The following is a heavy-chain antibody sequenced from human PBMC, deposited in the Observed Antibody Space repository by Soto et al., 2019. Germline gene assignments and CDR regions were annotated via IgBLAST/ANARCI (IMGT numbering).Heavy chain of an antibody. CDR2: FDPEDGET. CDR3: GRDKLTTGTWPFDY. J-gene: IGHJ4*02. D-gene: IGHD4-17*01. CDR1: GYTLTELS. Sequence: ASVKVSCKVSGYTLTELSMHWVRQAPGKGLEWMGGFDPEDGETIYAQKFQGRVTMTADTSPDTAYVELSSLRCDDTAVYYCGRDKLTTGTWPFDYWGQGTLVTV. V-gene: IGHV1-24*01.